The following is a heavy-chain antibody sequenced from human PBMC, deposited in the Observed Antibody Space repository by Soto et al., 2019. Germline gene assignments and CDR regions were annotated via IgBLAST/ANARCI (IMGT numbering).Heavy chain of an antibody. J-gene: IGHJ5*02. D-gene: IGHD3-22*01. CDR3: AKDADFDTRNLHR. CDR1: GFPFSRYE. CDR2: ISHDGSNK. V-gene: IGHV3-30*18. Sequence: PGGSLRLSCAASGFPFSRYEIHWVRQVPGRGLEWVALISHDGSNKYYVDSVKGRFIISRDNSKNTVYLQINSLRTEHTALDYCAKDADFDTRNLHRWGQGTLVTVSS.